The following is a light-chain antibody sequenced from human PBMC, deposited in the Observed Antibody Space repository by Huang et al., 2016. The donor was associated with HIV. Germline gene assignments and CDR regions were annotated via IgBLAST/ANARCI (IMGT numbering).Light chain of an antibody. CDR2: GAS. CDR3: QQYGNSLQELT. CDR1: QSVHNNY. Sequence: EIVLTQSPGTLSLSPGERATLSCRASQSVHNNYLAWYQQKPGQAPRLLIYGASSRATGIPDRFSGSGSGTDFTLTINRLEPEDLAVYYCQQYGNSLQELTFGGGTKVKIK. V-gene: IGKV3-20*01. J-gene: IGKJ4*01.